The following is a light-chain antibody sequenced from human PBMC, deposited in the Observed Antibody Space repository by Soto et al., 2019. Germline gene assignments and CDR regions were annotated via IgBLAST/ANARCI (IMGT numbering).Light chain of an antibody. V-gene: IGKV3-20*01. CDR1: QTVGSNY. CDR2: GAS. Sequence: EIVLTQSPGTLSLSPGERATLSCRASQTVGSNYLAWYQQKPGQAPRLLIYGASSRATGIPDRFSGSGFGTDFTLTISRLEPEDFAVYYCQQYAYSPITFGQGTRLEIK. J-gene: IGKJ5*01. CDR3: QQYAYSPIT.